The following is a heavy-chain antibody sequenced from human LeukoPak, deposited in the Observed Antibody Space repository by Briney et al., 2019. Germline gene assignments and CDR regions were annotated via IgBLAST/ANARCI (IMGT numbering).Heavy chain of an antibody. CDR1: GGSFSGYY. CDR3: ARADYGSGSYRTYYYMDV. J-gene: IGHJ6*03. V-gene: IGHV4-59*01. D-gene: IGHD3-10*01. Sequence: SETLSLTCAVYGGSFSGYYWSWIRQPPGKGLEWIGYIYYSGSTNYNPSLKSRVTISVDTSKNQFSLKLSSVTAADTAVYYCARADYGSGSYRTYYYMDVWGKGTTVTVSS. CDR2: IYYSGST.